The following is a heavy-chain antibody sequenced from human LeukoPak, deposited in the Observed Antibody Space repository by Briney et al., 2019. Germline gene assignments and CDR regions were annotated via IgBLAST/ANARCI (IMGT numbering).Heavy chain of an antibody. CDR3: ARGSKYSGYAPAAFDI. CDR1: GYTFTGYY. D-gene: IGHD5-12*01. CDR2: INPNSGGT. J-gene: IGHJ3*02. Sequence: GASVKVSCKASGYTFTGYYMHWVRQAPGQGLEWMGWINPNSGGTNYAQKFQGRVTMTRDTSISTAYMELSRLRSDDTAVYYCARGSKYSGYAPAAFDIWGQGTMVTVSS. V-gene: IGHV1-2*02.